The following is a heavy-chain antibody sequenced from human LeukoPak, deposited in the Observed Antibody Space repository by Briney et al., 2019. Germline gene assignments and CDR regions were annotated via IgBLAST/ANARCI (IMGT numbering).Heavy chain of an antibody. D-gene: IGHD1-26*01. Sequence: GGSLRLSCAASGFTFSSYGMHWVRQAPGKGLEWVAFIRYDGSNKYYAASVKGRFTISRDNSKNTLYLQMNSLRAEDTAVYYCANCEHEEWELLSFDYWGQGTLVTVSS. V-gene: IGHV3-30*02. J-gene: IGHJ4*02. CDR1: GFTFSSYG. CDR3: ANCEHEEWELLSFDY. CDR2: IRYDGSNK.